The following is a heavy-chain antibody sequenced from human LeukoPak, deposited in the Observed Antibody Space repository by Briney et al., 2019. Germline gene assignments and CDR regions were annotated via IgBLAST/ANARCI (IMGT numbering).Heavy chain of an antibody. V-gene: IGHV3-30-3*01. J-gene: IGHJ5*02. CDR1: GFTFSSYA. D-gene: IGHD3-22*01. CDR2: ISYDGSNK. Sequence: GGSLRLSCAASGFTFSSYAMSWVRQAPGKGLEWVAVISYDGSNKYYADSVKGRFTISRDNSKNTLYLQMNSLRAEDTAVYYCARDSVPKYYYDSSGYYNWFDPWGQGTLVTVSS. CDR3: ARDSVPKYYYDSSGYYNWFDP.